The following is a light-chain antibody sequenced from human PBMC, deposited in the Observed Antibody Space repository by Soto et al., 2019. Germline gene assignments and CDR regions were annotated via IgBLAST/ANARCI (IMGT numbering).Light chain of an antibody. CDR3: QSYDSLSGSKV. CDR1: SSNIGAGYD. V-gene: IGLV1-40*01. Sequence: QSVLTQPPSASGAPGQRVTISCTGSSSNIGAGYDVHWYQQLPGTAPTLLIYGNNNRPSGVPDRFSGSKSGTSASLAITGLQADDEADYYCQSYDSLSGSKVFGTGTKVTVL. CDR2: GNN. J-gene: IGLJ1*01.